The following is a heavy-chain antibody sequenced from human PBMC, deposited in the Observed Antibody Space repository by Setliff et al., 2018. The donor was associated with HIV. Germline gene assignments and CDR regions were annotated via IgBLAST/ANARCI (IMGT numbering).Heavy chain of an antibody. CDR2: IGPYNDRT. CDR1: GYMFIAYG. D-gene: IGHD1-26*01. CDR3: ARDQRWEFPHYFDS. Sequence: ASVKVSCKTSGYMFIAYGMSWVRRAPGQGLEWMGWIGPYNDRTEYAQELQGRVSLTIDNSKNMLYLQMNSLRADDTAVYYCARDQRWEFPHYFDSWGQGTLVTVSS. V-gene: IGHV1-18*01. J-gene: IGHJ4*02.